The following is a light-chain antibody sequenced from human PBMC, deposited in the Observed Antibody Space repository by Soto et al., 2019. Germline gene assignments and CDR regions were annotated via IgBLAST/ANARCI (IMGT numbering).Light chain of an antibody. CDR3: TSYTTSSARVV. CDR2: EVS. V-gene: IGLV2-14*01. J-gene: IGLJ2*01. CDR1: SSDVGGYNY. Sequence: QSALTQPASVSGSPGQSITISCTGTSSDVGGYNYVSWYQQHPGKAPKLMIYEVSHRPSGVCNRFSGSKSGITASLTISGLQAEDEADYYCTSYTTSSARVVFGGGTKVTVL.